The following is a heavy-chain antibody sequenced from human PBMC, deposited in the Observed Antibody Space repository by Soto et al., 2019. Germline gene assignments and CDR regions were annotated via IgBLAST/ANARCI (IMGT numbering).Heavy chain of an antibody. Sequence: ASVKFYCKVSGYTLTELSMHWVRQAPGKGLEWMGGFDPEDGETIYAQKFQGRVTMTEDTSTDTAYMELSSLRSEDTAVYYCATGGRKVLRFLEWLYPPLNYWGQGTLVTVSS. CDR1: GYTLTELS. D-gene: IGHD3-3*01. J-gene: IGHJ4*02. V-gene: IGHV1-24*01. CDR2: FDPEDGET. CDR3: ATGGRKVLRFLEWLYPPLNY.